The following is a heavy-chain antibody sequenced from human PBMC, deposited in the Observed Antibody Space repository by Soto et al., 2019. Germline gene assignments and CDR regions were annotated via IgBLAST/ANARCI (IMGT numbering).Heavy chain of an antibody. D-gene: IGHD6-19*01. V-gene: IGHV3-33*01. CDR3: ARDSDGQSSGWYGGMDV. CDR1: GFIFTSCG. CDR2: IWYDGNQK. J-gene: IGHJ6*04. Sequence: QVELVESGGGVVQPGRSLRLSCAASGFIFTSCGMHWVRQGPGKGLEWVALIWYDGNQKYYADSVKGRFTISRDNFRNTLYLQMNSLRAEDTAVYFCARDSDGQSSGWYGGMDVWGEGTTVIVSS.